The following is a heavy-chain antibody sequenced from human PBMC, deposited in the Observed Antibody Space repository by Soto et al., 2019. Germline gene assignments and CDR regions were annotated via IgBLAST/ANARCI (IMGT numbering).Heavy chain of an antibody. CDR2: INHSGST. Sequence: SETLSLTCAVYGESFSGYYWSWIRQPPGKGLEWIGEINHSGSTNYNPSLKSRVTISVDTSKNQFSLKLSSVTAADTAVYYCARVTGGIVVVPAAKPSYNWFDPWGQGTLVTVSS. CDR3: ARVTGGIVVVPAAKPSYNWFDP. J-gene: IGHJ5*02. V-gene: IGHV4-34*01. CDR1: GESFSGYY. D-gene: IGHD2-2*01.